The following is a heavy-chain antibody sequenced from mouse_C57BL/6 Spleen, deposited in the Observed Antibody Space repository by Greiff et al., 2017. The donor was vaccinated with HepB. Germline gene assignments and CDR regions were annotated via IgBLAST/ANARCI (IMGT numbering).Heavy chain of an antibody. Sequence: QVQLQQSGAELVRPGASVKLSCKASGYTFTDYYINWVKQRPGQGLEWIARIYPGSGNTYYNEKFKGKATLTAEKSSSTAYMQLSSLTSEDSAVYFCARTPYYWGQGTTLTVSS. CDR2: IYPGSGNT. V-gene: IGHV1-76*01. J-gene: IGHJ2*01. CDR1: GYTFTDYY. CDR3: ARTPYY.